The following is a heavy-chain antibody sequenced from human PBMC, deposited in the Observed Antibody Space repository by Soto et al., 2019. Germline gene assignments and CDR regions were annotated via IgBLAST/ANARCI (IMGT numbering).Heavy chain of an antibody. D-gene: IGHD3-3*01. V-gene: IGHV1-8*01. J-gene: IGHJ6*02. CDR1: GYTFTSYD. CDR2: MNPNSGNT. Sequence: QVQLVQSGAEVKKPGASVKVSCKASGYTFTSYDINWVRQATGQGLEWMGWMNPNSGNTGYAQKFKGRVTMTRNTYISTAYMELSSLRSEDPAVYYCARAGNYHYDFWSGYYANYYYGMDVWGQGTTVTVSS. CDR3: ARAGNYHYDFWSGYYANYYYGMDV.